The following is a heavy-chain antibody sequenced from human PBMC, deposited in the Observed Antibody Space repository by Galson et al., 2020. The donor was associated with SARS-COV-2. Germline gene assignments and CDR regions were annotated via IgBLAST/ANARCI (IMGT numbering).Heavy chain of an antibody. D-gene: IGHD2-15*01. CDR2: IDPSDSYT. CDR1: GYSFTSYW. J-gene: IGHJ6*02. V-gene: IGHV5-10-1*01. Sequence: HGESLKISCKGSGYSFTSYWISWVRQMPGKGLEWMGRIDPSDSYTNYSPSFQGHVTISADKSISTAYLQWSSLKASDTAMYYCARPNCSGGSCLPYYYYGMDVWGQGTTVTVSS. CDR3: ARPNCSGGSCLPYYYYGMDV.